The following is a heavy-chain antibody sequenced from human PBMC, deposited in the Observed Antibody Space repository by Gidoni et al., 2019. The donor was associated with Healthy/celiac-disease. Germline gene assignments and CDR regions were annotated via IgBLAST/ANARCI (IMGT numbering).Heavy chain of an antibody. CDR2: IYYSGST. CDR3: ARGDYDFWSGYFYGMDV. CDR1: DGLLSTSSYY. D-gene: IGHD3-3*01. Sequence: QLQLQESGPGLVKPSESLFLTCTVSDGLLSTSSYYCGWMRQPPGKGLAWIGCIYYSGSTSYNPSLKRRVTISVDTSKNQCSLKLSSVTAADTAVYYCARGDYDFWSGYFYGMDVWGQGTTVTVSS. V-gene: IGHV4-39*01. J-gene: IGHJ6*02.